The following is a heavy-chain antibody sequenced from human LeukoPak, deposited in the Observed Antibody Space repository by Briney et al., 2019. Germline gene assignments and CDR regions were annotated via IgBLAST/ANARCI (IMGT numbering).Heavy chain of an antibody. CDR2: TYYRSKWYN. D-gene: IGHD3-3*01. CDR1: GDSVSSNSAA. J-gene: IGHJ5*02. Sequence: SQTLSLTCAISGDSVSSNSAAWNWIRQSPSRGLEWLGRTYYRSKWYNDYAVSVKSRITINPDTSKNQFSLQLNSVTPEDTAVYYCARGAGYDFWSGNWFDPWGQGTLVTVSS. CDR3: ARGAGYDFWSGNWFDP. V-gene: IGHV6-1*01.